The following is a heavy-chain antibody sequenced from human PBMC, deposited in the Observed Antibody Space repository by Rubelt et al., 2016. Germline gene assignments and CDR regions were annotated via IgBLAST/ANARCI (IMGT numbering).Heavy chain of an antibody. CDR2: FYDNANI. V-gene: IGHV4-39*01. J-gene: IGHJ4*02. CDR1: GGSVSSRDLY. CDR3: ARHRDLYRPFGC. Sequence: QLQLQESGPGRVKPSETLSLTCTVSGGSVSSRDLYWDWVRQPPGKGLEWIGSFYDNANIYYNPSLKSRVTISVETSKNQFSLKLTSVTAADTAVYYGARHRDLYRPFGCWGQGALVTGSS. D-gene: IGHD1-14*01.